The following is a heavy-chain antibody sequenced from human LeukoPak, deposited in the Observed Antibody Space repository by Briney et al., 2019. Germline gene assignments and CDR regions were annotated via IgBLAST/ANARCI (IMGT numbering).Heavy chain of an antibody. V-gene: IGHV4-30-4*01. CDR3: ARGGYTAYYYSMDV. D-gene: IGHD5-18*01. Sequence: PSETLSLTCTVSGGSISRGEYDWGWIRQPPGKGLEWIGYIYYSGSTYYNPSLKSRVTISVDTSKNKFSLKLSSVTAADTAVYYSARGGYTAYYYSMDVCGQGTTVTVSS. J-gene: IGHJ6*02. CDR2: IYYSGST. CDR1: GGSISRGEYD.